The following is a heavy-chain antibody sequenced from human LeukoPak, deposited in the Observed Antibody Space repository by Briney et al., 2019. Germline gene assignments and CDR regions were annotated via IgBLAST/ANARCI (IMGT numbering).Heavy chain of an antibody. CDR3: ARDLTRDHWFDP. J-gene: IGHJ5*02. CDR2: ISRSTSYI. CDR1: GFTFCSYS. D-gene: IGHD7-27*01. Sequence: PGGSLRLSCAASGFTFCSYSMNWVRQAPGKGLEWVSSISRSTSYIYYADSVKGRFTISRDNANNSLYLQMNSLRAEDTAVYYCARDLTRDHWFDPWGQGTLVTVSS. V-gene: IGHV3-21*01.